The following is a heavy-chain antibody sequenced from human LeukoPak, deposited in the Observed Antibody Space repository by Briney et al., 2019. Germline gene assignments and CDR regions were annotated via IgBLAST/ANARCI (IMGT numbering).Heavy chain of an antibody. V-gene: IGHV3-23*01. CDR3: AKGAEIDH. CDR1: GFNFNNFA. CDR2: MTGTAGTT. J-gene: IGHJ4*02. Sequence: GGSLRLSCAASGFNFNNFAMSWVRQAPGKGPEWLSAMTGTAGTTYYAESVKGRFTISRDYSKSMVYLQMNSLRVEDTAIYYCAKGAEIDHWGQGTLVTVSS.